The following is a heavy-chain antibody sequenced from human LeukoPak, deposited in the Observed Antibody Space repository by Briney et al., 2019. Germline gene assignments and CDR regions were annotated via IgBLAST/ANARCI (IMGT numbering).Heavy chain of an antibody. V-gene: IGHV4-34*01. J-gene: IGHJ4*02. CDR3: ARADISYGYYFDY. CDR2: INHSGST. D-gene: IGHD5-18*01. Sequence: SETLSLTCGVSGMSLSDYYWTWIRHSPGKGLEWIGEINHSGSTNYNPSLKSRVTMSVDTSKSQFSLRLSSVTAADTAVYHCARADISYGYYFDYWGQGTLVTVSS. CDR1: GMSLSDYY.